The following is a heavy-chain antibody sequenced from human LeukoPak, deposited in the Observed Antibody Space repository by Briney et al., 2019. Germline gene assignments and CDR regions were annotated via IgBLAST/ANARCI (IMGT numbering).Heavy chain of an antibody. CDR1: GGSISSSSYY. J-gene: IGHJ4*02. CDR2: IYYSGST. Sequence: SETLSLTCTVSGGSISSSSYYWGWIRQPPGKGLEWIGSIYYSGSTYYNPSLKSRVTISVDTSKNQFSLKLSSVTAADTAVYYCAGHVGGHAWELLGDWGQGTLVTVSS. CDR3: AGHVGGHAWELLGD. V-gene: IGHV4-39*01. D-gene: IGHD1-26*01.